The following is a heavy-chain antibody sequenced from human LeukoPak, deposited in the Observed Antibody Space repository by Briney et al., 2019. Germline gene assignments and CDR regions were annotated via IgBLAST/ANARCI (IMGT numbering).Heavy chain of an antibody. V-gene: IGHV4-34*01. CDR1: GGSFSGYY. Sequence: SETLSLTCAVYGGSFSGYYWSWIRQPPGKGLEWIGEINHSGSTNYNPSLKSRVTISVDTSKNQFSLKLSSVTAADTAVYYCASGEYSGCVSYWGQGTLVTVSS. CDR3: ASGEYSGCVSY. D-gene: IGHD5-12*01. CDR2: INHSGST. J-gene: IGHJ4*02.